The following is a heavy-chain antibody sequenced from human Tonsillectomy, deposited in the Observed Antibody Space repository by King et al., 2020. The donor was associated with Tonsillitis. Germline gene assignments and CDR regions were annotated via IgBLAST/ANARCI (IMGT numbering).Heavy chain of an antibody. CDR1: GFTFSNYG. Sequence: VQLVESGGGVVQPGRSLRLSCAASGFTFSNYGMHWVRQAPGKGLEWVALIAYDGSYGNYADSVKGRFTISRDNSKNTLYLEMNSLRVEDTAVYYCAKDGIGLSDWYFELWGRGTLVTVSS. J-gene: IGHJ2*01. CDR2: IAYDGSYG. V-gene: IGHV3-30*18. D-gene: IGHD3-16*01. CDR3: AKDGIGLSDWYFEL.